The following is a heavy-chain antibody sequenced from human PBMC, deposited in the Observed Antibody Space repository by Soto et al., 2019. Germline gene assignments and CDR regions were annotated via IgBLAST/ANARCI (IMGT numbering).Heavy chain of an antibody. CDR2: IYYSGST. CDR3: ARQSVPGDSSSWYWFDP. V-gene: IGHV4-59*08. Sequence: SETLSLTCTVSGGSISSYYWSWIRQPPGKGLEWIGYIYYSGSTNYNPSLKSRVTISADKSISTAYLQWRSLKASDTAMYYCARQSVPGDSSSWYWFDPWGQGTLVTVSS. CDR1: GGSISSYY. D-gene: IGHD6-13*01. J-gene: IGHJ5*02.